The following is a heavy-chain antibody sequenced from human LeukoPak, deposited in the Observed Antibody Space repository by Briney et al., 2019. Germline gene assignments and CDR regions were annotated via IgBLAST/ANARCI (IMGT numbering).Heavy chain of an antibody. J-gene: IGHJ4*02. V-gene: IGHV3-23*01. D-gene: IGHD2-2*01. CDR3: ARERGVPATNFDY. CDR2: LNGGGDKT. CDR1: GFTFSNFA. Sequence: GGSLRLSCAASGFTFSNFAMSWVRQAPGKGLEWVSTLNGGGDKTYYADSVKGRFTISRDNSKNTQYLQMNSLRAEDTAVYYCARERGVPATNFDYWGQGTLVTVSS.